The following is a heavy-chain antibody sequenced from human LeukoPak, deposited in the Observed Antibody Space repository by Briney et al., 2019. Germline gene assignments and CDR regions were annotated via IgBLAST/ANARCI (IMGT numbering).Heavy chain of an antibody. CDR3: VSPPNSSGLGRDY. CDR1: GVASSTYA. CDR2: LGDTGSMI. D-gene: IGHD6-19*01. Sequence: PGGSLRLSCAASGVASSTYAMTWVRQAPGKGLGWVSTLGDTGSMIYYTDSVKGRFTISRDNSKNAVYLQMNSLRAEDTAVYYCVSPPNSSGLGRDYWGQGTLVTVSS. V-gene: IGHV3-23*01. J-gene: IGHJ4*02.